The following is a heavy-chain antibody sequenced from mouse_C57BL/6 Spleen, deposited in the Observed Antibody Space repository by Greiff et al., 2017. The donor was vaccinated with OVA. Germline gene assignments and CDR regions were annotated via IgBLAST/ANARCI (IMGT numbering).Heavy chain of an antibody. Sequence: DVMLVESGEGLVKPGGSLKLSCAASGFTFSSYAMSWVRQTPEKRLEWVAYISSGGDYIYYADTVKGRFTISRDNARNTLYLQMSSLKSEDTAMYYCTRETGTGFAYWGQGTLVTVSA. D-gene: IGHD4-1*01. CDR2: ISSGGDYI. CDR3: TRETGTGFAY. CDR1: GFTFSSYA. J-gene: IGHJ3*01. V-gene: IGHV5-9-1*02.